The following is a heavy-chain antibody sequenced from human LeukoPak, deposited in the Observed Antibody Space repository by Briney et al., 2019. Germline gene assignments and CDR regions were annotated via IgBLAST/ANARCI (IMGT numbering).Heavy chain of an antibody. J-gene: IGHJ4*02. D-gene: IGHD6-6*01. CDR1: GFTFSSYA. CDR2: ISASGGST. Sequence: GGSLRLSCAASGFTFSSYAMTWVRQAPGKGLEWVSIISASGGSTYYADSVKGRFTISRDNSKNTLYLQMNSLRAEDTAVYYCAKGKYSFDYWGQGTLVTVSS. V-gene: IGHV3-23*01. CDR3: AKGKYSFDY.